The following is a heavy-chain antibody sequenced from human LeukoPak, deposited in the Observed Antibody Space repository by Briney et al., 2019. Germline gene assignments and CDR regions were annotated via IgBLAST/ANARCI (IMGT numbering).Heavy chain of an antibody. CDR1: GGSISSSSYY. J-gene: IGHJ4*02. Sequence: SETLSLTXTVSGGSISSSSYYWGWIRQPPGKGLEWIGSIYYSGSTYYNPSLKSRVTISVDTSKNQFSLKLSSVTAADTAVYYCARHSYKFNPRFLEWLNPRFDYWGQGTLVTVSS. D-gene: IGHD3-3*01. CDR2: IYYSGST. CDR3: ARHSYKFNPRFLEWLNPRFDY. V-gene: IGHV4-39*01.